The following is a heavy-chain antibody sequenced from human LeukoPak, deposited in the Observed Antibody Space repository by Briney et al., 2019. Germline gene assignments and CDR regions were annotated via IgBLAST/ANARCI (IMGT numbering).Heavy chain of an antibody. Sequence: PSETLSLTCAVYGGSFSGYYWSWIRQPPGKGLEWIGEINHRGSTNYNPSLKSRVTISVDTSKNQFSLKLSSVTAADTAVYYCARAVRYCSSTSCYADWFDPWGQGTLVTVSS. V-gene: IGHV4-34*01. CDR2: INHRGST. D-gene: IGHD2-2*01. J-gene: IGHJ5*02. CDR3: ARAVRYCSSTSCYADWFDP. CDR1: GGSFSGYY.